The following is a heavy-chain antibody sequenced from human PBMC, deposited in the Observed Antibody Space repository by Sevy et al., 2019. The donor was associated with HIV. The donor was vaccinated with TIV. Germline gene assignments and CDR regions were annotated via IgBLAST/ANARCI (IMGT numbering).Heavy chain of an antibody. CDR3: ARGIFSYGYWREFDY. D-gene: IGHD5-18*01. CDR2: ISYSGST. CDR1: GGSMSSFY. J-gene: IGHJ4*02. Sequence: SETLSLTCAVSGGSMSSFYWNWIRQSPGKGLEWIGYISYSGSTNYNPSLKSRVTISVDTSKNQFSLKLSSVTAADTAVYYCARGIFSYGYWREFDYWGQGNLVTVSS. V-gene: IGHV4-59*01.